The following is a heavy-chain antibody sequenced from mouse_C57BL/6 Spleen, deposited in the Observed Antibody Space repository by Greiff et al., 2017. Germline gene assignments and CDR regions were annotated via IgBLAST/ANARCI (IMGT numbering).Heavy chain of an antibody. CDR2: ILPGSGST. CDR3: ARTPGYYGSEGFAC. D-gene: IGHD1-1*01. J-gene: IGHJ3*01. CDR1: GYTFTGYW. Sequence: QVQLQQSGAELMKPGASVKLSCKATGYTFTGYWIEWVKQRPGHGLEWIGEILPGSGSTNCNEKFKGKATFTADTSSNTAYIQLSSLTTEDSAIYYCARTPGYYGSEGFACWGQGTLVTVSA. V-gene: IGHV1-9*01.